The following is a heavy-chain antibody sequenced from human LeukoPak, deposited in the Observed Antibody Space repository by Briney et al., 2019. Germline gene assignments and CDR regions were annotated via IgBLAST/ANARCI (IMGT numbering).Heavy chain of an antibody. CDR1: GGTFSSYA. Sequence: ASVKVSCKASGGTFSSYAISWVRQAPGQGVEWMGRIILILGIANYAQKFQGRVTITADKSTSTAYMELSSLRSEDTAVYYCAGDQFGVLGQDYWGQGTLVTVSS. J-gene: IGHJ4*02. D-gene: IGHD3-3*02. V-gene: IGHV1-69*04. CDR2: IILILGIA. CDR3: AGDQFGVLGQDY.